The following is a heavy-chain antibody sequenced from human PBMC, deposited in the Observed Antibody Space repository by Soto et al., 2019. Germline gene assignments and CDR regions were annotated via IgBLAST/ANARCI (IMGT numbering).Heavy chain of an antibody. CDR1: GFSLSTSGMC. J-gene: IGHJ5*02. CDR2: IGWDDDK. Sequence: SGPTLVNPTQTLTLTCTFSGFSLSTSGMCVSWIRQPPGKALEWLALIGWDDDKYYSTSLKTRLTISKDTSKNQVVLTMTNMDPVDTATYYCARGIYNWHYVRWFLPWGQGSLVTSPQ. D-gene: IGHD1-7*01. V-gene: IGHV2-70*01. CDR3: ARGIYNWHYVRWFLP.